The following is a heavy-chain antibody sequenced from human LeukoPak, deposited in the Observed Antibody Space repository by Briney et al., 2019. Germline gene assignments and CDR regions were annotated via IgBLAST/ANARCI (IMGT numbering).Heavy chain of an antibody. Sequence: PSQTLSLTCTVSGGSISSGSYYWSWIRQPAGKGLGWIGRIYTSGSTNYNPSLKSRVTISVDTSKNQFSLKLSSVTAADTAVYYCARQLGYCSSTSCRAFDPWGQGTLVTVSS. D-gene: IGHD2-2*01. CDR2: IYTSGST. CDR1: GGSISSGSYY. V-gene: IGHV4-61*02. J-gene: IGHJ5*02. CDR3: ARQLGYCSSTSCRAFDP.